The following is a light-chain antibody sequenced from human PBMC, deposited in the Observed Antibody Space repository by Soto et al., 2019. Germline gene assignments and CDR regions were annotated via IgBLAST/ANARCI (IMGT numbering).Light chain of an antibody. CDR3: QQYGASPLT. V-gene: IGKV3-20*01. CDR2: GAS. Sequence: EIVLTQSPGTLSLSAGDGVSLSCRASQTVPNNYLAWYQQKPDQAPRLLIFGASNRATGIPDRVGGSGSGTDFTLSISRLEPEDFAVDYCQQYGASPLTFGGGARLEVK. J-gene: IGKJ4*01. CDR1: QTVPNNY.